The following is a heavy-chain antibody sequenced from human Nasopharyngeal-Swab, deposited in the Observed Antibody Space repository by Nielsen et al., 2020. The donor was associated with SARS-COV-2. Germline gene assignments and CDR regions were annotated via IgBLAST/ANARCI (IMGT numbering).Heavy chain of an antibody. V-gene: IGHV5-51*01. D-gene: IGHD4/OR15-4a*01. CDR1: GYSFSTYW. J-gene: IGHJ4*02. Sequence: GESLKISCQGSGYSFSTYWIGWLRQMPGKGLEWMGIIYPGDSTTKYRPSFQGQVTISADKSISTAYLQWSSLKASDTAMYFCARLYGGYVDYWGQGTLVTVSS. CDR2: IYPGDSTT. CDR3: ARLYGGYVDY.